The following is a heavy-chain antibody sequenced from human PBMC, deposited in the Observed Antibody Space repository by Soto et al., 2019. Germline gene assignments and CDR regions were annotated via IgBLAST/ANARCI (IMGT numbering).Heavy chain of an antibody. CDR2: MNPNSGNT. D-gene: IGHD3-3*01. V-gene: IGHV1-8*01. CDR1: GYTFTSYD. Sequence: GASVKVSCKASGYTFTSYDINWVRQATGQGLEWMGWMNPNSGNTGYAQKFQGSVTMTRNTSISTAYMELSSLRSEDTAVYYCARVLKDFWSGYFVSVGMDVWGKGTTVTVSS. J-gene: IGHJ6*04. CDR3: ARVLKDFWSGYFVSVGMDV.